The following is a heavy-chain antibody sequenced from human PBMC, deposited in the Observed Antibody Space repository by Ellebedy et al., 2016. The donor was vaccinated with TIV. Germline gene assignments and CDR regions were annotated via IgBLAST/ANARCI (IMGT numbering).Heavy chain of an antibody. CDR1: GYTFTNYA. J-gene: IGHJ4*02. V-gene: IGHV1-3*01. CDR3: ARDRAGLAAAGTFDY. Sequence: ASVKVSCKASGYTFTNYAMHWVRQAPGQRLEWMGWINPDSGKTKFSEKFQGRVTITRDTSASTAYMELSSLRSEDTAVYYCARDRAGLAAAGTFDYWGQGALVIVSS. CDR2: INPDSGKT. D-gene: IGHD6-13*01.